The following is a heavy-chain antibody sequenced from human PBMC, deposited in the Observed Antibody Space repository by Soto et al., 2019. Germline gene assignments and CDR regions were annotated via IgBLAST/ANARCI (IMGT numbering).Heavy chain of an antibody. V-gene: IGHV3-7*05. Sequence: GGSLRLSCAASGFPFSNHWMTWVRQAPGKGLEWVAYIKQDGSEKYYVDSVMGRFTMSRDNAQNSLSLQMSSLRAEDTAVYYCARVTSPGYFDYWGQGTLVTVSS. CDR2: IKQDGSEK. J-gene: IGHJ4*02. CDR3: ARVTSPGYFDY. CDR1: GFPFSNHW.